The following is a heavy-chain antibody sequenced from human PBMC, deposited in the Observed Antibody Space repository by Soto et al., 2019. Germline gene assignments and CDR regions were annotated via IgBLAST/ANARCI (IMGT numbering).Heavy chain of an antibody. D-gene: IGHD1-26*01. V-gene: IGHV3-23*01. CDR3: AKIGNWFDP. Sequence: GGSLRLSCAASGFTFSSYAMSWVRQAPGKGLEWVSSITYSTGSTNYAESVKGRFTISRDNSKNTLYLQMNSLRADDTAVYYCAKIGNWFDPWGQGTLVTVS. J-gene: IGHJ5*02. CDR1: GFTFSSYA. CDR2: ITYSTGST.